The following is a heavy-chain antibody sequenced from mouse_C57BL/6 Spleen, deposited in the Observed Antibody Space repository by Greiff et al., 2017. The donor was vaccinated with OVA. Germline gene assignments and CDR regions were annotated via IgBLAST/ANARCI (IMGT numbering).Heavy chain of an antibody. CDR2: ISSGSSTI. CDR1: GFTFSDYG. J-gene: IGHJ2*01. D-gene: IGHD1-1*01. Sequence: EVMLVESVGGLVKPGGSLKLSCAASGFTFSDYGMHWVRQAPEKGLEWVAYISSGSSTIYYADTVKGRFTISRDNAKNTLFLQMTSLRSEDTAMYYCARDTTVYFDYWGQGTTLTVSS. V-gene: IGHV5-17*01. CDR3: ARDTTVYFDY.